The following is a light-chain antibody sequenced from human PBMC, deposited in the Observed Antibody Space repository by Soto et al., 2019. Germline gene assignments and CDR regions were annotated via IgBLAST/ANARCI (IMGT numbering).Light chain of an antibody. CDR3: QQYGSSPTT. CDR1: QSVSSSY. CDR2: GAS. V-gene: IGKV3-20*01. Sequence: EIVLTQSPGTLSLSPGERATLSCRASQSVSSSYLAWYQQKPGQAPRLLIYGASSRATGIPERFSGSGSGADFTLNISRLEPEDFTVYYCQQYGSSPTTFGQGTKLDIK. J-gene: IGKJ2*01.